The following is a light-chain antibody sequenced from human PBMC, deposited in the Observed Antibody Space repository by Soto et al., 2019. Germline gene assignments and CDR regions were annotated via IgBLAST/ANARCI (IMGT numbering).Light chain of an antibody. CDR1: QTVRNNF. J-gene: IGKJ4*01. CDR2: DAS. V-gene: IGKV3-20*01. CDR3: QQCSTSPLT. Sequence: EIVLTQSPGTLSLSPGERATLSCRASQTVRNNFLAWYQQKPGQAPRLLIHDASSRATSIPDRFSGSGSATDFTLTIARLEPEDCAVYYWQQCSTSPLTFGGGTKVEIK.